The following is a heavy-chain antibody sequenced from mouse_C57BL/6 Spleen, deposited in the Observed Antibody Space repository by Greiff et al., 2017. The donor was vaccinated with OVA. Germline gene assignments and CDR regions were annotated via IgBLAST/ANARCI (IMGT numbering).Heavy chain of an antibody. V-gene: IGHV1-62-2*01. CDR2: FYPGSGSI. CDR1: GYTFTEYT. D-gene: IGHD2-4*01. CDR3: ARHEDRYDYDGAWFAY. Sequence: VQVVESGAELVKPGASVKLSCKASGYTFTEYTIHWVKQRSGQGLEWIGWFYPGSGSIKYNEKFKDKATLTADKSSSTVYMELSRLTSEDSAVYFCARHEDRYDYDGAWFAYWGQGTLVTVSA. J-gene: IGHJ3*01.